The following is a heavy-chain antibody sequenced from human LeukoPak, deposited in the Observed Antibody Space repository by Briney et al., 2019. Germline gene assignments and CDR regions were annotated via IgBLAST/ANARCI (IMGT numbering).Heavy chain of an antibody. CDR3: ARGFYYYDGSGYL. D-gene: IGHD3-22*01. CDR1: GFTFSSYA. V-gene: IGHV3-30-3*01. J-gene: IGHJ4*02. Sequence: PGGSLRLSCAASGFTFSSYAMHWVRQAPGKGLEWVAVISYDGSNKYYADSVKGRFTISRDNSKNTLYLQMNSLRAEDTAVYYCARGFYYYDGSGYLWGQGTLVTVSS. CDR2: ISYDGSNK.